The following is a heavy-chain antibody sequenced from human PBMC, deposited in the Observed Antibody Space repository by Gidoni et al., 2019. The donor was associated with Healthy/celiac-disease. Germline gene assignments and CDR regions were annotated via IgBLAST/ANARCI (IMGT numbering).Heavy chain of an antibody. CDR3: TTADVDDYVWGSYRTFDY. Sequence: EVQLVESGGGLVKPGGSLRLSCAASGFTFSNAWLSWVRQAPGKGLEWVGRIKSKTDGGTTDYAAPVKGRFTISRDDSKNTLYLQMNSLKTEDTAVYYCTTADVDDYVWGSYRTFDYWGQGTLVTVSS. CDR2: IKSKTDGGTT. CDR1: GFTFSNAW. J-gene: IGHJ4*02. D-gene: IGHD3-16*02. V-gene: IGHV3-15*01.